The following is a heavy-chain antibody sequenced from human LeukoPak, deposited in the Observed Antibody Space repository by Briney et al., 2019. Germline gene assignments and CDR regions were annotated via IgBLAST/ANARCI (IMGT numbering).Heavy chain of an antibody. J-gene: IGHJ3*02. CDR3: ARVVGGYSYGNSNRAFDI. CDR1: GGSFSGYY. Sequence: SETLSLTCAVYGGSFSGYYWSWIRQPAGKGLEWIGRIYTSGSTNYNPSLKSRVTMSVDTSKNQFSLKLSSVTAADTAVYYCARVVGGYSYGNSNRAFDIWGQGTMVTVSS. V-gene: IGHV4-59*10. CDR2: IYTSGST. D-gene: IGHD5-18*01.